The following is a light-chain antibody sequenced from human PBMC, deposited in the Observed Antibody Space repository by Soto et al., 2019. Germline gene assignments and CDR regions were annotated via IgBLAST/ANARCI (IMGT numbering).Light chain of an antibody. V-gene: IGKV3D-15*01. CDR3: QQHNQWPIT. CDR2: YIS. J-gene: IGKJ5*01. Sequence: ILITQSPSTLSVSPGETASLSCMAIQSAGNFLAWYQQKPGQAPRLLIYYISTRATGIPARFSGSGSGTEFTLTINSLQSEDSAAYYCQQHNQWPITFGQGTRLEIK. CDR1: QSAGNF.